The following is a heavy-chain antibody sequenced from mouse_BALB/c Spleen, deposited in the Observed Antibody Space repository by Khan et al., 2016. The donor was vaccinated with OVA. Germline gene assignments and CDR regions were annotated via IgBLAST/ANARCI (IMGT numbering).Heavy chain of an antibody. V-gene: IGHV1S81*02. CDR3: ARIKKIVATYFDY. CDR1: GYTFTSYW. J-gene: IGHJ2*01. Sequence: QVQLQQSGAELVKAGASVKMSCKASGYTFTSYWMHWVKQRLGQGLEWFAETNPTNGRTYYNEKFKSKATLTVDKSSSTAYMLLSGPTFEDSAVYYCARIKKIVATYFDYWGQGTKLTVSS. CDR2: TNPTNGRT. D-gene: IGHD1-1*01.